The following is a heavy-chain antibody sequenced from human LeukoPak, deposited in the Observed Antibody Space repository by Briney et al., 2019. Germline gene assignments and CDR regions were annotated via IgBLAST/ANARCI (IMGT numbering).Heavy chain of an antibody. Sequence: PSETPSLTCTASGGSISSYYWSWIRQPPGKGLEWIGYIYYSGSTNHNPSLKSRVTISVDTSKNQFSLKLTSVTAADTAVYYCARGHISSGWYYFDYWGQGTLATVSS. CDR1: GGSISSYY. V-gene: IGHV4-59*01. D-gene: IGHD6-19*01. J-gene: IGHJ4*02. CDR2: IYYSGST. CDR3: ARGHISSGWYYFDY.